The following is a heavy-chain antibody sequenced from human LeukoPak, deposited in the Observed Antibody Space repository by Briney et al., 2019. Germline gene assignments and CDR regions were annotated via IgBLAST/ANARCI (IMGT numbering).Heavy chain of an antibody. CDR2: ISGGGVST. D-gene: IGHD3-9*01. V-gene: IGHV3-23*01. J-gene: IGHJ1*01. Sequence: PGGSLRLSCAASGFTFSSYAMSWVRQAPGKGLEWVSAISGGGVSTYYADSVKGHFTISRDNSKNTPYLQMNSLRTEDTAVYYCARALYYDILTGYSRIQHWGQGTLVTVSS. CDR3: ARALYYDILTGYSRIQH. CDR1: GFTFSSYA.